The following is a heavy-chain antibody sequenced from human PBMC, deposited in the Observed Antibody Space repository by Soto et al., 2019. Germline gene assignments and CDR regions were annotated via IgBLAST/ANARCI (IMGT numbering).Heavy chain of an antibody. CDR1: GASIRGSDYY. V-gene: IGHV4-39*01. CDR3: ADMRGQWLPRD. CDR2: IYYTGTA. Sequence: QLQLQESGPGLVAPSETLSLTCTVSGASIRGSDYYWAWIRQPPGKGLEWLGTIYYTGTAYYNPSLKSRVTLSVDPSKNQFSLYLHSVSAADTAVYFCADMRGQWLPRDWGQGTLVTVSS. J-gene: IGHJ4*02. D-gene: IGHD6-19*01.